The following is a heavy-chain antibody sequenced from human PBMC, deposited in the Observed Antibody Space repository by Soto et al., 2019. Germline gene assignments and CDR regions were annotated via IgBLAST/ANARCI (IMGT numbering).Heavy chain of an antibody. CDR2: INPATGAA. CDR1: GYPVTAYY. CDR3: ARGGGVGVAGSAAFDM. D-gene: IGHD3-3*01. J-gene: IGHJ3*02. Sequence: QLHLVQSGAVVKKPGASVTFSCSASGYPVTAYYMHWVRQAPGRGLEWMGGINPATGAAKYTQTCQGRVTMTMDTSTSTVFMDLSGLTSEDTAVFYCARGGGVGVAGSAAFDMWGQGTLVTVSS. V-gene: IGHV1-2*02.